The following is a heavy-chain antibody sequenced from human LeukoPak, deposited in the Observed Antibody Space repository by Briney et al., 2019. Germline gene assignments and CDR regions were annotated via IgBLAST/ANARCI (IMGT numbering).Heavy chain of an antibody. D-gene: IGHD3-16*01. J-gene: IGHJ6*03. CDR1: AFTFSIYG. V-gene: IGHV3-21*04. CDR3: AKGGGGRLIYYYYMDV. CDR2: ISSSSRYI. Sequence: GGSLRLSCAASAFTFSIYGMNWVRQAPGKGLEWVSSISSSSRYIYYADSVKGRFTISRDNAKNSLYLQINSLRAEDMALYDCAKGGGGRLIYYYYMDVWGKGTTVTVSS.